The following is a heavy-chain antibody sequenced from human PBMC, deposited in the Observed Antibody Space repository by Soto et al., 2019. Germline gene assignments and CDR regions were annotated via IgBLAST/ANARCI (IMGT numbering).Heavy chain of an antibody. Sequence: SVKVSCKASGGTFSSYAISWVRQAPGQGLEWMGGIIPIFGTANYAQKFQGRVTITADESTSTAYMELSSLRSEDTAVYYCVANVVVTATGSDYWGQGTLVTVSS. CDR1: GGTFSSYA. CDR3: VANVVVTATGSDY. CDR2: IIPIFGTA. V-gene: IGHV1-69*13. D-gene: IGHD2-21*02. J-gene: IGHJ4*02.